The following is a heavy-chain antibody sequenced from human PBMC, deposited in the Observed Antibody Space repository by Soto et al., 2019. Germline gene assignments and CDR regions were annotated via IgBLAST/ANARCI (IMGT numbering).Heavy chain of an antibody. V-gene: IGHV3-53*01. CDR2: IYSGGST. CDR3: ARGGEYSDGTPLDS. CDR1: GFSVINNY. J-gene: IGHJ4*02. D-gene: IGHD5-12*01. Sequence: GGSLRLSCAASGFSVINNYMTWVRQAPGKGLEWVSVIYSGGSTYYADSVKGQFTISRDNSKNTLYLQMNSLRAEDTAVYYCARGGEYSDGTPLDSWGQETLVTVPS.